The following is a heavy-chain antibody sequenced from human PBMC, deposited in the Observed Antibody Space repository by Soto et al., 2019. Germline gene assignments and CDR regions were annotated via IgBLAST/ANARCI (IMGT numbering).Heavy chain of an antibody. V-gene: IGHV1-3*01. D-gene: IGHD3-22*01. CDR3: ARVRMGDYYDSSGYYRNDAFDL. CDR1: GYTFNGYA. J-gene: IGHJ3*01. Sequence: VASVKVSCKAAGYTFNGYAIHWERQAPGQRLEWMGWINAGNGNTEYSQKFQGRVTITRDTSATTAYMELSSLRSEDTAVYYCARVRMGDYYDSSGYYRNDAFDLWGQGTMVTVSS. CDR2: INAGNGNT.